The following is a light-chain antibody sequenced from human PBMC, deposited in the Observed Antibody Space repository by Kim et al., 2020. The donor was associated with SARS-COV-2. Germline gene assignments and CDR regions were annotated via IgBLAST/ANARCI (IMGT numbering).Light chain of an antibody. CDR2: TNS. J-gene: IGLJ1*01. Sequence: QRLTISCSGSSSNIGSNDVNGYQPLPGTAPEVLIYTNSQRPSGVPDRFSGSKSGTSASLAISGLQSEDEADYYGAAWDDSLNGHVFGTGTKVTVL. CDR1: SSNIGSND. CDR3: AAWDDSLNGHV. V-gene: IGLV1-44*01.